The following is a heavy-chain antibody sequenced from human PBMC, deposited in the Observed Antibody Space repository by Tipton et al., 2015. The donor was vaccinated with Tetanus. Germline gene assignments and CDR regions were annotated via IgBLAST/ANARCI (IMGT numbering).Heavy chain of an antibody. J-gene: IGHJ4*02. CDR3: ARGGAYGSKAEY. V-gene: IGHV4-30-2*01. CDR1: GGYITTGGYS. D-gene: IGHD4-23*01. Sequence: TLSLTCAVSGGYITTGGYSWSWIRQPPGKGLEWLGSSYHHGTTHYNPSLKSRVAISLDRSRNQFSLELTSVTAADTAVYYCARGGAYGSKAEYWGQGNLVIVSS. CDR2: SYHHGTT.